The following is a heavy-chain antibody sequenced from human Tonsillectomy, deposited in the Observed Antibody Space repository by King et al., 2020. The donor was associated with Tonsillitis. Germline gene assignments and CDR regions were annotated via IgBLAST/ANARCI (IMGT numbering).Heavy chain of an antibody. J-gene: IGHJ4*02. Sequence: QLQESGPGLLKPSETLSLTCTVSGGSISSYYWSWIRQPPGKGLGWIGYIYYRGSTNYNPSLKSRVTISVDTSKNQFSLNLSSVTAADTAVYYCARSGGNDYYYSVNYWGQGTLVTVSS. CDR2: IYYRGST. CDR3: ARSGGNDYYYSVNY. D-gene: IGHD3-22*01. CDR1: GGSISSYY. V-gene: IGHV4-59*01.